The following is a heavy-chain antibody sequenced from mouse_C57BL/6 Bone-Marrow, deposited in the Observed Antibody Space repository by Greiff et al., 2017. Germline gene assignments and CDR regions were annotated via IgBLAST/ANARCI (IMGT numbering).Heavy chain of an antibody. Sequence: VQLQQSGPELVKPGASVKISCKASGYTFTDYYMNWVKQSHGKSLEWIGDINPNNGGTSYNQKFKGKATLTVDKSSSTAYMELRSLTSEDSAVYYWASPFYYDYDGGGFDYWGQGTTLTVSS. CDR1: GYTFTDYY. V-gene: IGHV1-26*01. D-gene: IGHD2-4*01. CDR3: ASPFYYDYDGGGFDY. CDR2: INPNNGGT. J-gene: IGHJ2*01.